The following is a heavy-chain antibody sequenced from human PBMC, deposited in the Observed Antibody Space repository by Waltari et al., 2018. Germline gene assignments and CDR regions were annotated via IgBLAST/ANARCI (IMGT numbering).Heavy chain of an antibody. CDR3: ARDIPNSGSPGY. D-gene: IGHD1-26*01. Sequence: QVQLVESGGGVVQPGRSLRLSCAASGFTFSSYAMHWVRQAPGKGLEWVAVISYDGSNKYYADSVKGRFTISRDNSKNTLYLQMNSLRAEDTAVYYCARDIPNSGSPGYWGQGTLVTVSS. V-gene: IGHV3-30-3*01. CDR2: ISYDGSNK. J-gene: IGHJ4*02. CDR1: GFTFSSYA.